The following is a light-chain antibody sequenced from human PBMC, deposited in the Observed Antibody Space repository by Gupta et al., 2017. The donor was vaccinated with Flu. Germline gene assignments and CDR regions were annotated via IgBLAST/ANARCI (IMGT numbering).Light chain of an antibody. CDR3: CSYAGSYTLV. J-gene: IGLJ3*02. Sequence: QSALTQPRSVSGSPGQSVPISCTETSSDVGGYNYVSWYQQHPGKAPKLMIYEVSKRPSGVPDRFSGSKSGNTASLTISGLQAEDEADYYCCSYAGSYTLVFGGGTKLTVL. V-gene: IGLV2-11*01. CDR1: SSDVGGYNY. CDR2: EVS.